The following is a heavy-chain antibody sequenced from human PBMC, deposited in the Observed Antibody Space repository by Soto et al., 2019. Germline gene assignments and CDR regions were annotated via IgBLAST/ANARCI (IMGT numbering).Heavy chain of an antibody. CDR2: TYYRSKWYN. CDR3: ARDRKRQLMDYYYYGMDV. D-gene: IGHD6-6*01. Sequence: SQTLSLTCVISGDSVSSNSAAWNWIRQSPSRGLEWLGRTYYRSKWYNDYAVSVKSRISINPDTSKNQFSLQLNSMTPEDTAVYYCARDRKRQLMDYYYYGMDVWGQGTTVTVSS. J-gene: IGHJ6*02. V-gene: IGHV6-1*01. CDR1: GDSVSSNSAA.